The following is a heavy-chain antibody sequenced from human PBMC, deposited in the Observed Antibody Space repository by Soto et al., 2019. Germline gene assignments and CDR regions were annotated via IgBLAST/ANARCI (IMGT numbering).Heavy chain of an antibody. CDR3: AKDLGITNT. CDR1: GGNFNIFA. V-gene: IGHV1-69*18. D-gene: IGHD1-1*01. CDR2: ILRVSGRP. Sequence: QVQLVQSGAEGKKPGSSVRVSCKASGGNFNIFAISWVRQAPGQGLQWMGMILRVSGRPNIAQTFPGRVTLGATDYTTTAYMELPRLTSEDTAVYFCAKDLGITNTWGQGTLVTVSS. J-gene: IGHJ5*02.